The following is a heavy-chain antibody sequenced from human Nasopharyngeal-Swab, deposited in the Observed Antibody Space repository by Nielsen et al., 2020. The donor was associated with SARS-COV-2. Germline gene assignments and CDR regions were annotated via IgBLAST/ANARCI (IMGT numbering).Heavy chain of an antibody. D-gene: IGHD3-3*01. J-gene: IGHJ6*02. CDR3: ARGTVFGVANGMDV. CDR2: IGRYGTDI. Sequence: WSRQPPGKGLEWVSSIGRYGTDIFHADSVKGRFSVFRDAANKSIYLQMRSLRAEDTAVYYCARGTVFGVANGMDVWGQGTTVTVSS. V-gene: IGHV3-21*01.